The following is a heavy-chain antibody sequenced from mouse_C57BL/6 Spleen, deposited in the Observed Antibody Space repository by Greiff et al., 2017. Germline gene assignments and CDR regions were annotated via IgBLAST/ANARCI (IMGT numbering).Heavy chain of an antibody. J-gene: IGHJ3*01. CDR2: INPNNGGT. D-gene: IGHD2-9*01. V-gene: IGHV1-22*01. CDR1: GYTFTDYN. CDR3: ARSYYGYDPWFAY. Sequence: VQLKQSGPELVKPGASVKMSCKASGYTFTDYNMHWVKQSHGKSLEWIGYINPNNGGTSYNQKFKGKATLTVNKSSSTAYMELRSLTSEDSAVYYCARSYYGYDPWFAYWGQGTLVTVSA.